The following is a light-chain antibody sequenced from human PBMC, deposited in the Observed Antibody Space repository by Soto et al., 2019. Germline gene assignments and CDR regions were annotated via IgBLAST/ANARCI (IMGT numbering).Light chain of an antibody. J-gene: IGLJ1*01. Sequence: QSALTQPPSASGSPGQSVTISCTGTSSDVGGYNYVSWYQQHPGKAPKVIIYEVSKRPSGVPDRFSGSKSGSTASLTVSGLQAEDEAHYYCSSYAVTNILVFGTGTKVTVL. V-gene: IGLV2-8*01. CDR2: EVS. CDR1: SSDVGGYNY. CDR3: SSYAVTNILV.